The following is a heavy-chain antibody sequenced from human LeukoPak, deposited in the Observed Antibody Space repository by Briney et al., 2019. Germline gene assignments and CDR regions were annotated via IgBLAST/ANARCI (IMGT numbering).Heavy chain of an antibody. V-gene: IGHV4-59*08. CDR1: GGSISSYY. Sequence: KPSETLSLTCTVSGGSISSYYWSWIRQPPGKGLEWIGYIYYSGSTNCNPSLKSRVTISVDTSKNQFSLKLSSVTAADTAVYYCARVAAGSGTDHWGQGTLVIVSS. CDR3: ARVAAGSGTDH. J-gene: IGHJ4*02. D-gene: IGHD3-10*01. CDR2: IYYSGST.